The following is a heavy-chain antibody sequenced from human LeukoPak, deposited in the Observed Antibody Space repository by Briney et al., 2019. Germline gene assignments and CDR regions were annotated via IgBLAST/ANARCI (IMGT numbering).Heavy chain of an antibody. Sequence: GGSLRLSCAASGFTFSSYWMSWVRQAPGKGLEWVANIKQDGSEKYYVDSVKGRFTISRDNAKNSLYPQMNSLRAEDTAVYYCARDPEGIAVAEGDYWGQGTLVTVSS. J-gene: IGHJ4*02. V-gene: IGHV3-7*01. D-gene: IGHD6-19*01. CDR1: GFTFSSYW. CDR2: IKQDGSEK. CDR3: ARDPEGIAVAEGDY.